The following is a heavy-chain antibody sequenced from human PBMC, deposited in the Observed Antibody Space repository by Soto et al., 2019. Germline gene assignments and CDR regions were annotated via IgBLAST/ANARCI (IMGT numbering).Heavy chain of an antibody. Sequence: GGSLRLSCAASGFTFSDYYMSWIRQAPGKGLEWVSYISSSGSTIYYADSVKGRFTISRDNAKNSLYLQMNSLRAEDTAVYYCAREGDYGDYGVWYFDYWGQGTLVTVSS. J-gene: IGHJ4*02. CDR2: ISSSGSTI. D-gene: IGHD4-17*01. CDR3: AREGDYGDYGVWYFDY. V-gene: IGHV3-11*01. CDR1: GFTFSDYY.